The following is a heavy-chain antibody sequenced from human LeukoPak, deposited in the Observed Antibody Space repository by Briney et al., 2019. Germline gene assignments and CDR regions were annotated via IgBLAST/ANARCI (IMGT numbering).Heavy chain of an antibody. J-gene: IGHJ1*01. CDR1: GYTFTSYS. D-gene: IGHD2-15*01. CDR2: MSGYNGNP. Sequence: ASVKVSCKSSGYTFTSYSISWVRQAPGQGLEWMGWMSGYNGNPKYAQNFEGRVTMTTDTSASTAYMELRSLRSDDTAVYYCARASYCSDGSCYGVYWGQGTLVTVSA. V-gene: IGHV1-18*01. CDR3: ARASYCSDGSCYGVY.